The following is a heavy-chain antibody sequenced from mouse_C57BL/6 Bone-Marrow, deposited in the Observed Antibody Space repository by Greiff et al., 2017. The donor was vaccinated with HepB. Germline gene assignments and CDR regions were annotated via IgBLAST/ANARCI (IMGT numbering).Heavy chain of an antibody. CDR3: ARPLITTVVGGDY. Sequence: ESGAELVKPGASVKLSCKASGYTFTSYWMQWVKQRPGQGLEWIGEIDPSDSYTNYNQKFKGKATLTVDTSSSTAYMQLSSLTSEDSAVYYCARPLITTVVGGDYWGQGTTLTVSS. CDR1: GYTFTSYW. CDR2: IDPSDSYT. V-gene: IGHV1-50*01. D-gene: IGHD1-1*01. J-gene: IGHJ2*01.